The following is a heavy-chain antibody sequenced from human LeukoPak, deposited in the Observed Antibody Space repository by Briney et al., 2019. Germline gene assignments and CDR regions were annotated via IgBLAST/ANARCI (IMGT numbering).Heavy chain of an antibody. CDR3: ARGRGIRCTRRGTFDI. CDR1: GGSISSSSYD. Sequence: SETLSLTCTVSGGSISSSSYDWSWIRQPAGKGLEWIGRIYTSGSTKYNPSLKSRVTMSLDTSKKQFSLKLSSVTATDTAVYYCARGRGIRCTRRGTFDIWGQGTMVTVSS. D-gene: IGHD2-8*01. V-gene: IGHV4-61*02. J-gene: IGHJ3*02. CDR2: IYTSGST.